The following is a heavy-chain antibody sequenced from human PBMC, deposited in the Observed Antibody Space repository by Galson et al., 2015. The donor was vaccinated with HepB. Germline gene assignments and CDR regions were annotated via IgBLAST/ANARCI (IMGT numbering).Heavy chain of an antibody. J-gene: IGHJ5*02. V-gene: IGHV2-5*02. CDR2: IYWDNDK. CDR1: GFSLTTGGEG. CDR3: ARTYYYGSSHYFDP. D-gene: IGHD3-22*01. Sequence: PALVKPTQTLTLTCTFSGFSLTTGGEGVGWICQPPGEAPEWLAAIYWDNDKRYRPSLRSRLTITKDTSTNQVVLTMTNMDPVDTATYYCARTYYYGSSHYFDPWGQGTLVAVSS.